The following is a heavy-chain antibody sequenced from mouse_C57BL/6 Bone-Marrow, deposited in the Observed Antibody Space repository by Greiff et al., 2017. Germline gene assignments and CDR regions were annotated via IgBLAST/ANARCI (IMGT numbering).Heavy chain of an antibody. Sequence: QVHVKQPGAELVKPGASVKVSCKASGYTFTSYWMHWVKQRPGQGLEWIGRIHPSDSDTNYNQKFKGKATLTVDKSSSTAYMQLSSLTSEVSAVYNCAIPLSAWFAYWGQGTLVTVSA. D-gene: IGHD2-3*01. CDR3: AIPLSAWFAY. CDR2: IHPSDSDT. J-gene: IGHJ3*01. CDR1: GYTFTSYW. V-gene: IGHV1-74*01.